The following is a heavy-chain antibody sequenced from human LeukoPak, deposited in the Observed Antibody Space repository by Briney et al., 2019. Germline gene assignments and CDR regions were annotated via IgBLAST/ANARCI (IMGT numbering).Heavy chain of an antibody. D-gene: IGHD3-10*01. Sequence: AASVKVSCKASGYTFTSYDISWVRQATGQGLEWMGWMNADSGNTGYAQKFQGKVTLTRNTSISTAYMELSSLRSEDTAVYYCVRGRFGELHFDYWGQGTLVTVSS. CDR2: MNADSGNT. CDR3: VRGRFGELHFDY. V-gene: IGHV1-8*03. J-gene: IGHJ4*02. CDR1: GYTFTSYD.